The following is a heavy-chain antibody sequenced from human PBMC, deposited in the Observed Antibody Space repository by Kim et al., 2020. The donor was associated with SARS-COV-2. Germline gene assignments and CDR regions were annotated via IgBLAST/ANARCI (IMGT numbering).Heavy chain of an antibody. CDR3: ARARVTLIVVVQAFDI. Sequence: SETLSLTCTVSGGSISSGGYYWSWIRQHPGKGLEWIGYIYYSGSTYYNPSLTSRVTISVDTTKNQFSLKLSSGSAADTAVSYCARARVTLIVVVQAFDIWGPGTMFTVSS. V-gene: IGHV4-31*03. CDR2: IYYSGST. D-gene: IGHD3-22*01. J-gene: IGHJ3*02. CDR1: GGSISSGGYY.